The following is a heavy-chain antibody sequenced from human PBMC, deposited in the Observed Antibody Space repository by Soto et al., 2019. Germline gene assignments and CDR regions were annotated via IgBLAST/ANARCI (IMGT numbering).Heavy chain of an antibody. D-gene: IGHD3-3*01. J-gene: IGHJ6*03. V-gene: IGHV3-23*01. Sequence: GGSLRLSCAASGFTFSSYAMSWVRQAPGKGLEWVSAISGSGGSTYYADSVKGRFTISRDNSKNTLYLQMNSLRAEDTAVYYCAKEDYDFWSGPGEGYYYYMDVWGKGTTVTVSS. CDR1: GFTFSSYA. CDR2: ISGSGGST. CDR3: AKEDYDFWSGPGEGYYYYMDV.